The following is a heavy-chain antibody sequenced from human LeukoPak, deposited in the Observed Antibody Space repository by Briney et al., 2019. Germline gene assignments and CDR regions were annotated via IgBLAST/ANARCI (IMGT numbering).Heavy chain of an antibody. CDR1: GYTFTSYA. CDR2: INAGNGNT. Sequence: GASVKVSCKASGYTFTSYAMHWVRQAPGQRLEWMGWINAGNGNTKYSQKFQGRVTITRDTSASTAYMELSSLRSEDSAVYYCARDGQGYDFWSGYYVFDHWGQGTLVTVSS. D-gene: IGHD3-3*01. V-gene: IGHV1-3*01. CDR3: ARDGQGYDFWSGYYVFDH. J-gene: IGHJ4*02.